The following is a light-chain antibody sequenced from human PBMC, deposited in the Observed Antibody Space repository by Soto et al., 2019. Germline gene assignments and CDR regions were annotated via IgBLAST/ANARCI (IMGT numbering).Light chain of an antibody. J-gene: IGKJ5*01. CDR3: QQYNNWPPYT. Sequence: EIVVTQSPATLSGSPGERATLSCRASQSVSSNLAWYQQKPGQAPRLLIYGASTRATGIPARFSGSGSGTEFTLTISSLQSEYFAVYYCQQYNNWPPYTFGQGTRLEIK. CDR1: QSVSSN. CDR2: GAS. V-gene: IGKV3-15*01.